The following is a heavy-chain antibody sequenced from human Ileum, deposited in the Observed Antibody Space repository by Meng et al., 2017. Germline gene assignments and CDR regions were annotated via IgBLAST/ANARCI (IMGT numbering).Heavy chain of an antibody. CDR3: ARGDVAARLQS. D-gene: IGHD6-6*01. J-gene: IGHJ5*02. CDR2: INHSGST. V-gene: IGHV4-34*01. Sequence: QVQLPQWGAGLLKPSATLSLTCAVYGGSFSGYYWSWILQPPGKGLEWIGEINHSGSTNYNPSLKSRVTISVDTSKNQFSLKLTSVTAADTAVYYCARGDVAARLQSWGQGTLVTVSS. CDR1: GGSFSGYY.